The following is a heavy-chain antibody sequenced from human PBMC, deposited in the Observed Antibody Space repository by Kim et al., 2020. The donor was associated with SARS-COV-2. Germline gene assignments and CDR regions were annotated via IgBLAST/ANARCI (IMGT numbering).Heavy chain of an antibody. D-gene: IGHD4-17*01. CDR2: ISGGGGNT. V-gene: IGHV3-23*01. CDR1: GFTFSSYA. CDR3: AKDWRMTTLTTGVDSFDN. Sequence: GGSLRLSCVASGFTFSSYAMNWVRQAPGKGLEWVAVISGGGGNTYYADSVKGRFTISRDNTKNTLYLQMNSLRAEDTAVYYCAKDWRMTTLTTGVDSFDNWGQGTLVTVSS. J-gene: IGHJ4*02.